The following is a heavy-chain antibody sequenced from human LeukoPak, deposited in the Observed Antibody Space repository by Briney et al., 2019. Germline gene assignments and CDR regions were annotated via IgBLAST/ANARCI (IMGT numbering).Heavy chain of an antibody. J-gene: IGHJ5*02. CDR3: ARGEYYYGLGFWFDP. CDR2: INHSGST. D-gene: IGHD3-10*01. CDR1: GGSFSGYY. Sequence: SETLSLTCAVYGGSFSGYYWSWIRQPPGKGLEWIGEINHSGSTNYNPSLKSRVTISVDTPKNQFSLKLSSVTAADTAVYYCARGEYYYGLGFWFDPWGQGTLVTVSS. V-gene: IGHV4-34*01.